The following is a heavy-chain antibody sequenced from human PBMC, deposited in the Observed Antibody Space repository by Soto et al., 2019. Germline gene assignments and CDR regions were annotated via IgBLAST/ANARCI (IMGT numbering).Heavy chain of an antibody. Sequence: SETLSLTCAVYGGSFNGYYWGWIRQSPMKGLEWIGEINHSGSTNYNPSFRGRVAISVDASKNQFSLRLASMTAADTALYYCARGDDCSDGICYKTSTDYWGQGTQVTVSS. CDR2: INHSGST. CDR3: ARGDDCSDGICYKTSTDY. D-gene: IGHD2-15*01. J-gene: IGHJ4*02. V-gene: IGHV4-34*01. CDR1: GGSFNGYY.